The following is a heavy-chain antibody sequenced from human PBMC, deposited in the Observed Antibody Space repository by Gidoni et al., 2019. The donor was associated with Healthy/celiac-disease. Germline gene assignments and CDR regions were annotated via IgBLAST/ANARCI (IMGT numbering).Heavy chain of an antibody. CDR1: GGPISSSSYY. J-gene: IGHJ4*02. CDR2: SYYSGST. V-gene: IGHV4-39*07. Sequence: QLQLQESGPGLVKPSETLSLTCTVSGGPISSSSYYWGWIRQPPGKGLEWIGSSYYSGSTYYNPSLKSRVTISVDTSKNQFSLKLSSVTAADTAVYYCARSIEVGATTRPIDYWGQGTLVTVSS. D-gene: IGHD1-26*01. CDR3: ARSIEVGATTRPIDY.